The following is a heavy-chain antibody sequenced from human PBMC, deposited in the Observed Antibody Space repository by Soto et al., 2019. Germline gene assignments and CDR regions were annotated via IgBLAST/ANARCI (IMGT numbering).Heavy chain of an antibody. V-gene: IGHV3-11*06. D-gene: IGHD1-20*01. Sequence: PGGSLRLSCEVSGYTITDHYMTWIRQVPGKGLEWVSYISSDSVYTNYADSVRGRFTISRDNAKNSLYLELSSLRAEDTAVYHCATNISLDFWGQGTQVTVSS. CDR3: ATNISLDF. CDR1: GYTITDHY. CDR2: ISSDSVYT. J-gene: IGHJ4*02.